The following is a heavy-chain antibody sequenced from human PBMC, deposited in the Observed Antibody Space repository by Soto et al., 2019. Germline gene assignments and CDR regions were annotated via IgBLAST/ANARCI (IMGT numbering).Heavy chain of an antibody. V-gene: IGHV3-23*01. Sequence: GGSLRLSCAASGFTFSSYAMSWVRQAPGKGLEWVSAISGSGGSTYYADSVKGRFTISRDNSKNTLYLQMNSLRAEDTAVYYCAKWRSRQQLVRPTLNYFDYWGQGTLVTVSS. CDR3: AKWRSRQQLVRPTLNYFDY. CDR1: GFTFSSYA. J-gene: IGHJ4*02. CDR2: ISGSGGST. D-gene: IGHD6-13*01.